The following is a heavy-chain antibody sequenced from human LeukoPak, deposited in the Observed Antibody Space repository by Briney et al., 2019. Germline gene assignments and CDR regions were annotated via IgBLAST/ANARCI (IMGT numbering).Heavy chain of an antibody. CDR3: ARLPPGYYDILTDRPIFDY. J-gene: IGHJ4*02. CDR2: IYYSGST. Sequence: SETLSLTCTVSGDSISRYYWSWIRQPPGKGLEWIGSIYYSGSTYYNPSLKSRVTISVDTSKNQFSLKLSSVTAADTAVYYCARLPPGYYDILTDRPIFDYWGQGTLVTVSS. CDR1: GDSISRYY. V-gene: IGHV4-39*01. D-gene: IGHD3-9*01.